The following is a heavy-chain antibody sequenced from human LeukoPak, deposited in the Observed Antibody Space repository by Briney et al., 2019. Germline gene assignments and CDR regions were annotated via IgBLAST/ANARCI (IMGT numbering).Heavy chain of an antibody. Sequence: PSETLSLTCAVYGGSFNGYYWSWIRQPPGKGLEWIGEINHSGSTNYNPSLKSRVTISVDTSKNQFSLKLSSVTAADTAVYYCARGLRYCSSTSCYSGRYYYYGMDVWGQGTTVTVSS. V-gene: IGHV4-34*01. CDR1: GGSFNGYY. CDR3: ARGLRYCSSTSCYSGRYYYYGMDV. CDR2: INHSGST. J-gene: IGHJ6*02. D-gene: IGHD2-2*02.